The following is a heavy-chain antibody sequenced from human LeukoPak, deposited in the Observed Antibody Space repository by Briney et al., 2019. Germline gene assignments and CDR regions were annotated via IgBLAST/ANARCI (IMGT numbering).Heavy chain of an antibody. V-gene: IGHV4-34*01. J-gene: IGHJ4*02. CDR1: GGSFSGYY. CDR3: ARGGDGYRNFDY. Sequence: PSETLSLTCAVYGGSFSGYYWSWIRQPPWKGLEWIGEINHSGSTNYNPSLKSRVTISVDTSKNQFSLKLSSVTAADTAVYYCARGGDGYRNFDYWGQGTLVTVSS. D-gene: IGHD5-24*01. CDR2: INHSGST.